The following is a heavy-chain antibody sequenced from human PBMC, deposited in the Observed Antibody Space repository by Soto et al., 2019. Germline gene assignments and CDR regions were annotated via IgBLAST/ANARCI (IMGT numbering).Heavy chain of an antibody. Sequence: PGGSLRLSCAASGFTFSSYGMHWVRQAPGKGLEWVAVISHDGSNKYYADSVKGRFTISRDNSKNTLYLQMNSLRAEDTAVYYCAKDYPTTIFGVVYYYYGMDVWGQGTTVTVSS. D-gene: IGHD3-3*01. J-gene: IGHJ6*02. CDR1: GFTFSSYG. CDR3: AKDYPTTIFGVVYYYYGMDV. CDR2: ISHDGSNK. V-gene: IGHV3-30*18.